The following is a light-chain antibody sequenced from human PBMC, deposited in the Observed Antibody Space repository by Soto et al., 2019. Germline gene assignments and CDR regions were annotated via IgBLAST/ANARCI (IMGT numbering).Light chain of an antibody. J-gene: IGKJ4*01. V-gene: IGKV1-5*01. CDR2: DAS. CDR1: QSISSW. Sequence: DIQMTQSPSTLSASVGDRVTITCRASQSISSWLAWYQQKPGKAPKLLIYDASSLESGVPSRFSGSGSGPEFTLTISSLQTDDFATYYCQQYNSYSLTFGGGTKVEIK. CDR3: QQYNSYSLT.